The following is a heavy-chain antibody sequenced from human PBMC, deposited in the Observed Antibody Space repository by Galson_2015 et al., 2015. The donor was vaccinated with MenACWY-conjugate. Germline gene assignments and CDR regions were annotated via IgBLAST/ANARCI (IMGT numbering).Heavy chain of an antibody. CDR1: GFAVSTMY. CDR3: AGGWWVLDY. J-gene: IGHJ4*02. Sequence: SLRLSCAASGFAVSTMYMGWVRQAPGKGLEWVAIVYKDGVTAHVDYVKGRITISRDSSRNTLHLQMNNLRAEDTAVYYCAGGWWVLDYWGQGSLVTVSS. D-gene: IGHD2-15*01. CDR2: VYKDGVT. V-gene: IGHV3-53*01.